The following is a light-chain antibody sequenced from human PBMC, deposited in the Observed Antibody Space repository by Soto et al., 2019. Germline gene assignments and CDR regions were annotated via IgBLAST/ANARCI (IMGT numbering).Light chain of an antibody. CDR3: QQYGSSPPWT. J-gene: IGKJ1*01. CDR1: QSVYSY. CDR2: GAS. V-gene: IGKV3-20*01. Sequence: IFLTHSPDPQARSPAERAGLSRRASQSVYSYLAWYQHKPGQAPRLLIYGASNRATGIPDRFSGSGSGTDFTLTISRLEPEDFAVYYCQQYGSSPPWTFGQGSKVDIK.